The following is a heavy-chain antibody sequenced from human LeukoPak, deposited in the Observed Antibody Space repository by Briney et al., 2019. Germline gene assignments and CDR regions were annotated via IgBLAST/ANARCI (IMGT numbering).Heavy chain of an antibody. V-gene: IGHV4-59*08. Sequence: SETLSLTCTVSGGSISSYYWSWIRQPPGKGLEWIGYIYSSGSTNYNPSLKSRVTIFVDTSKNQFSLKLSSVTAADTAVYYCARRSSTWSFDYWGQGTLVTVSP. J-gene: IGHJ4*02. CDR1: GGSISSYY. CDR2: IYSSGST. CDR3: ARRSSTWSFDY. D-gene: IGHD6-13*01.